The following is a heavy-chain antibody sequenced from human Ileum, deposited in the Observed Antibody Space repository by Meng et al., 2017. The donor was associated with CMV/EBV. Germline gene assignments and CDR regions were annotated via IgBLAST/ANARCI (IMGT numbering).Heavy chain of an antibody. D-gene: IGHD1/OR15-1a*01. CDR1: GDSVSSNIAA. Sequence: QVQKQQSGPGLVKPSQTLSLTCAISGDSVSSNIAAWNWIRQSPSRGLEWLGRTYYRSKWYSDSAISVRSRLSVSPDTSRNQFSLQLTSVTPEDTAVYYCARGSHGTTVSLFDSWGQGILVTVSS. CDR2: TYYRSKWYS. J-gene: IGHJ4*02. CDR3: ARGSHGTTVSLFDS. V-gene: IGHV6-1*01.